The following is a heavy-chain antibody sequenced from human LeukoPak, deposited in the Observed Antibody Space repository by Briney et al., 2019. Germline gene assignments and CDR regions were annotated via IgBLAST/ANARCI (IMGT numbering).Heavy chain of an antibody. D-gene: IGHD3-22*01. J-gene: IGHJ1*01. Sequence: GGSLRLSCAASGYTFSSYAMSWVRQAAGKGLEWVSAMSGSGGSTDYADSVKGRFTISRDNSKNTLYLQMNSLRAEDTAVYYCAKDPGVVVRNRYFQHWGQGTLVTVSS. CDR3: AKDPGVVVRNRYFQH. V-gene: IGHV3-23*01. CDR2: MSGSGGST. CDR1: GYTFSSYA.